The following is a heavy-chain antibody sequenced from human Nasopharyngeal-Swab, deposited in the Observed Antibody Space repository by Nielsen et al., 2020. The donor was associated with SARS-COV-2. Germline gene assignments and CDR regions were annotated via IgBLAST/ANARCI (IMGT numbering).Heavy chain of an antibody. J-gene: IGHJ6*02. CDR3: AKDRRYSSGWDINYGMDV. V-gene: IGHV3-74*01. CDR1: GFTFSSYW. D-gene: IGHD6-19*01. Sequence: GGSLRLSCAASGFTFSSYWMHWVRQAPGKGLVWVSRINSDGSSTSYADSVKGRFTISRDNAKNTLYLQMNSLRAEDTAVYYCAKDRRYSSGWDINYGMDVWGQGTTVTVSS. CDR2: INSDGSST.